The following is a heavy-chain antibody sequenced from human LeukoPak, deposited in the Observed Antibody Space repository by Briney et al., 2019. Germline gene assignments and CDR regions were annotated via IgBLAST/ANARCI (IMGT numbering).Heavy chain of an antibody. D-gene: IGHD3-3*01. Sequence: SETLSLTCSVSGGSITNRFYYWGWIRQSPGKGLEWIGSLYYSGTTYHNPSLQSRVTISVDTSKNQFSLKVTSVAAADTAVYYCARHRNDGSWSGLGAFDIWGHGTMVTVSS. V-gene: IGHV4-39*01. J-gene: IGHJ3*02. CDR1: GGSITNRFYY. CDR3: ARHRNDGSWSGLGAFDI. CDR2: LYYSGTT.